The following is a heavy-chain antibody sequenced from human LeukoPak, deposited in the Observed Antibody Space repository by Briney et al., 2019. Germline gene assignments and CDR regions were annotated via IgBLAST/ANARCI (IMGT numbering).Heavy chain of an antibody. D-gene: IGHD3-3*01. Sequence: SETLSLTCAVYGGSFSGYYWSWIRQPPGKGLEWIGEINHSGSTNYNPPLKSRVTISVDTSKNQFSLKLSSVTAADTAVYYCASQAPTPSYYDFWSGYATWGQGTLVTVSS. J-gene: IGHJ5*02. CDR1: GGSFSGYY. V-gene: IGHV4-34*01. CDR3: ASQAPTPSYYDFWSGYAT. CDR2: INHSGST.